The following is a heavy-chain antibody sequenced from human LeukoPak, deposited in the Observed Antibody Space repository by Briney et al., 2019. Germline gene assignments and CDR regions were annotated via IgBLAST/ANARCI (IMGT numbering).Heavy chain of an antibody. D-gene: IGHD3-22*01. Sequence: SETLSLTCAVYGGSFGGYYWSWIRQPPGKGLEWIGEINHSGSTNYNPSLKSRVTISVDTSKNQFSLKLSSVTAADTAVYYCARIKRWYYYDSSGYYSRGYFDYWGQGTLVTVSS. V-gene: IGHV4-34*01. CDR2: INHSGST. J-gene: IGHJ4*02. CDR3: ARIKRWYYYDSSGYYSRGYFDY. CDR1: GGSFGGYY.